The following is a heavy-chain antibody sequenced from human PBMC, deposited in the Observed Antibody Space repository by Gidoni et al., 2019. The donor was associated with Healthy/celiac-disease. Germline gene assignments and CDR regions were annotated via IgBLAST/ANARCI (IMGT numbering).Heavy chain of an antibody. CDR3: ATLDPRYGLGIAAAGRAFDY. J-gene: IGHJ4*02. Sequence: VQLVQSGAEVKKPGATVKISCKVSGYTFTDYYMPWVQQAPGKGLEWMGLVDPEDGETIYAEKFQGRVTITADTSKDTAYMELSSLRSEDTAVYYWATLDPRYGLGIAAAGRAFDYWGQGTLVTVSS. V-gene: IGHV1-69-2*01. D-gene: IGHD6-13*01. CDR1: GYTFTDYY. CDR2: VDPEDGET.